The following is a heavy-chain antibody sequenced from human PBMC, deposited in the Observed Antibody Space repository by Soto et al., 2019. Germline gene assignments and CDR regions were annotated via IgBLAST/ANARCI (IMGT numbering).Heavy chain of an antibody. CDR2: IHYSGST. V-gene: IGHV4-31*03. Sequence: QVQLQESGPGLVKPSQTLSLTCTVSGGSINSGGYYWSWIRQHPGKGLEWIGYIHYSGSTYYNPSLKSRVTISVDTPKNQFSLKLSSVTAADTAVYYCARDSSRGYDVFYYWGQGTLVTVSS. J-gene: IGHJ4*02. CDR3: ARDSSRGYDVFYY. CDR1: GGSINSGGYY. D-gene: IGHD5-12*01.